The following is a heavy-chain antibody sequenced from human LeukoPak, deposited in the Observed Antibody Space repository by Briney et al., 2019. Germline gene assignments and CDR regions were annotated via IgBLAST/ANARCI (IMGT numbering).Heavy chain of an antibody. Sequence: SETLSLTCTVSGGSISSYYWSWIRQPAGKGLEWIWRIYTSGSTNYNPSLKRRVTMSVDTSKNQFSLKLSSVTAADTAVYYCERDSTGGSGSYYTYFDYWGQGTLVTVSS. D-gene: IGHD3-10*01. V-gene: IGHV4-4*07. CDR1: GGSISSYY. CDR2: IYTSGST. CDR3: ERDSTGGSGSYYTYFDY. J-gene: IGHJ4*02.